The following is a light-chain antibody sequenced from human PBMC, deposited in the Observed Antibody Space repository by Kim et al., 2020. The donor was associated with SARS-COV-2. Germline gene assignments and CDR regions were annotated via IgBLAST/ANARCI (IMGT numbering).Light chain of an antibody. J-gene: IGKJ2*01. CDR1: QSVSSNF. V-gene: IGKV3-20*01. Sequence: LSPGERATLSCRASQSVSSNFLAWFQQKPGQAPRLLIYGASHRATGIPDRFSGSGSGTDFTLTISRLEPEDFVVYFCHQYGTSPYTFGQGTKLEI. CDR2: GAS. CDR3: HQYGTSPYT.